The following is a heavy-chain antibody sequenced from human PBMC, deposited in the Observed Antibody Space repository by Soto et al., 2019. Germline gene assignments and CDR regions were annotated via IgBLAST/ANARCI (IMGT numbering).Heavy chain of an antibody. D-gene: IGHD6-19*01. CDR1: GGTFSSYA. Sequence: GASVKVSCKASGGTFSSYAISWVRQAPGQGLEWMGGIIPIFGTANYAQKFQGRVTITADKSTSTAYMELSSLRSEDTAVYYCASRGMTSGWTLDYSGQGTPVTVS. J-gene: IGHJ4*02. CDR2: IIPIFGTA. CDR3: ASRGMTSGWTLDY. V-gene: IGHV1-69*06.